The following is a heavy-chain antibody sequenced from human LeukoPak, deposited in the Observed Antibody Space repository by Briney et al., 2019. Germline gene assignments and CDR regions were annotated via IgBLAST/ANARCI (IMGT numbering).Heavy chain of an antibody. CDR2: ISYDGSNK. Sequence: GRSLRLSCAASGFTFSSYAMHRVRQAPGKGLEWVAVISYDGSNKYYADSVKGRFTISRDNSKNTLYLQMNSLRAEDTAVYYRARDAKRYFDYWGQGTLVTVSS. J-gene: IGHJ4*02. CDR3: ARDAKRYFDY. D-gene: IGHD4/OR15-4a*01. V-gene: IGHV3-30-3*01. CDR1: GFTFSSYA.